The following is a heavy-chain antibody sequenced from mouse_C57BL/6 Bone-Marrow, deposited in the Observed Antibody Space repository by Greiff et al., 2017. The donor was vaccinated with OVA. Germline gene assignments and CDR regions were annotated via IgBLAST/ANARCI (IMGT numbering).Heavy chain of an antibody. J-gene: IGHJ3*01. CDR3: ARVEGIYYYGSSPWFAY. CDR1: GYTFTSYW. V-gene: IGHV1-69*01. CDR2: IDPSDSYT. Sequence: QVQLKQPGAELVMPGASVKLSCKASGYTFTSYWMHWVKQRPGQGLEWIGEIDPSDSYTNYNQKFKGKSTLTVDKSSSTAYMQLSSLTSEDSAVYYCARVEGIYYYGSSPWFAYWGQGTLVTVSA. D-gene: IGHD1-1*01.